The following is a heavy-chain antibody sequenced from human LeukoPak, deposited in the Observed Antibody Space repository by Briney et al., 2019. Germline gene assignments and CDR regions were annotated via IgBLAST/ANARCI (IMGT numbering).Heavy chain of an antibody. CDR3: AREGTGSFEY. J-gene: IGHJ4*02. CDR1: GGSITGFY. D-gene: IGHD7-27*01. CDR2: IYSSGST. V-gene: IGHV4-59*01. Sequence: SETLSLTCTVSGGSITGFYWTWLRQPPGKGLEWIGYIYSSGSTNYNPSLKSRVAISVDTSKNQFSLKLSSVTAADTAEYYCAREGTGSFEYWGQGTLVTVSS.